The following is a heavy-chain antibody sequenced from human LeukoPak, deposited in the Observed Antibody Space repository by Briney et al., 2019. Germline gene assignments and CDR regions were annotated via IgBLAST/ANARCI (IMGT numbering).Heavy chain of an antibody. CDR3: ARGRRDGYNRRAFDI. CDR2: ISAYNGNT. V-gene: IGHV1-18*01. D-gene: IGHD5-24*01. J-gene: IGHJ3*02. Sequence: GASVKVSCKASGYTFTSYGISWVRQAPGQGLEWMGWISAYNGNTNYAQKLQGRVTMTTDTYTSTAYMELRSLRSDDTAVYYCARGRRDGYNRRAFDIWGQGTMVTVSS. CDR1: GYTFTSYG.